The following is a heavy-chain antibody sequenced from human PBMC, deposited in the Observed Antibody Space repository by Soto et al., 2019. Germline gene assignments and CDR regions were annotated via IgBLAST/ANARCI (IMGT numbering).Heavy chain of an antibody. D-gene: IGHD6-19*01. J-gene: IGHJ4*02. V-gene: IGHV1-8*01. CDR1: GYTFTSYD. Sequence: ASVKVSCKASGYTFTSYDIYWVRQATGQGLEWMGWMNPNTGNSGYAQKFQGRVTMTSDTSISTAHMELSSLRSEDTAVYYCARRAETNGWYRFGADKYYLDFCAQATLVTLSS. CDR2: MNPNTGNS. CDR3: ARRAETNGWYRFGADKYYLDF.